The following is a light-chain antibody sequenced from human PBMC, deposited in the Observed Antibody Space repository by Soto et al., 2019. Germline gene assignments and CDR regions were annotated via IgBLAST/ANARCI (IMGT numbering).Light chain of an antibody. CDR1: SSDVDDYRY. Sequence: QSVLPHPRSLSGSPGQLLTISCTGTSSDVDDYRYVSWYQQYPGKAPKLVIYDGTKRPSGVPDRFSGSNSGNTASLTISGLQAEDEADYYCCSYVTTPEIFGTGTKV. CDR2: DGT. J-gene: IGLJ1*01. V-gene: IGLV2-11*01. CDR3: CSYVTTPEI.